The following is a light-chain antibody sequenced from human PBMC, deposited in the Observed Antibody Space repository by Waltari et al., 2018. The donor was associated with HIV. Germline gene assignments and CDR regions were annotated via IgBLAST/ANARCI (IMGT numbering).Light chain of an antibody. CDR3: QQVYSYPLT. V-gene: IGKV1-9*01. J-gene: IGKJ3*01. CDR1: QDNNRY. Sequence: DIQFTQSPSFQSASLGDRLTVTCRASQDNNRYFAWYQQKPGKDPKLLIYGTSFLSSGVPSSFRGSGSGTEFTLTLTSLQPEDFATYYCQQVYSYPLTFGPGTKVDI. CDR2: GTS.